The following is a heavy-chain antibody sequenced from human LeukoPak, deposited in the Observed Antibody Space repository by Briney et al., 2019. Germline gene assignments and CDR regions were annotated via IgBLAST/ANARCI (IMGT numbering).Heavy chain of an antibody. D-gene: IGHD4-11*01. Sequence: ASVKVSCKVSGYTLTELSMHWVRQAPGKGLEWMGGFDPEDGETIYAQKFQGRVTMTEDTSTDTAYMELSSLRSEDTAVYYCARDGSSYSNYRPPPYYYYYYGMDVWGQGTTVTVSS. CDR1: GYTLTELS. V-gene: IGHV1-24*01. J-gene: IGHJ6*02. CDR2: FDPEDGET. CDR3: ARDGSSYSNYRPPPYYYYYYGMDV.